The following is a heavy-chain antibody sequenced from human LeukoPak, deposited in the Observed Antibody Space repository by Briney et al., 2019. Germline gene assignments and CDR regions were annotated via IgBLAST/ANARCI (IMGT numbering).Heavy chain of an antibody. Sequence: GGSLRLSCVASGFTFGSYWMSWVRQAPGKGLEWVANIKQDGSEKDYVDSVKGRFIISRDNAKNSLYLQMNSLRAEDTAVYYCARGAKQSKYRHFDYWGQGTLVTVSS. CDR1: GFTFGSYW. V-gene: IGHV3-7*01. CDR2: IKQDGSEK. CDR3: ARGAKQSKYRHFDY. D-gene: IGHD6-19*01. J-gene: IGHJ4*02.